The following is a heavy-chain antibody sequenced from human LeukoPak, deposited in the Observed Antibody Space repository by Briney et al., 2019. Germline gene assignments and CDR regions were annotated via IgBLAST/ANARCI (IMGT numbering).Heavy chain of an antibody. D-gene: IGHD3-9*01. J-gene: IGHJ4*02. CDR2: IYSGGST. CDR3: ARGDFDWLHFDY. V-gene: IGHV3-53*01. Sequence: GGSLRLSCAASGFTVSSNYMSWVRQAPGKGLEWVSVIYSGGSTYYADSVKGRFTISRDNSENTLYLQMNSLRAEDTAVYYCARGDFDWLHFDYWGQGTLVTVSS. CDR1: GFTVSSNY.